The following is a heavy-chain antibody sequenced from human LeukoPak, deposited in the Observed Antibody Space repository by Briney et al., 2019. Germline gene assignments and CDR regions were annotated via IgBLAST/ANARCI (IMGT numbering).Heavy chain of an antibody. V-gene: IGHV1-69*13. CDR2: IIPIFGTA. D-gene: IGHD3-10*01. Sequence: SVKVSCKASGGTFSSYAISWVRQAPGQGLEWMGGIIPIFGTANYAQKFQGRVTITADESTSTAYMGLSSLRSEDTAVHYCARGMVRGSGYYYMDVWGKGTTVTISS. J-gene: IGHJ6*03. CDR3: ARGMVRGSGYYYMDV. CDR1: GGTFSSYA.